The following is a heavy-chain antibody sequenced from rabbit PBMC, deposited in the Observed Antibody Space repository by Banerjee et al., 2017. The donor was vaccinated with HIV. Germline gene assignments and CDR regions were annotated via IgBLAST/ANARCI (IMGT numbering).Heavy chain of an antibody. CDR1: GFSFSSSNW. D-gene: IGHD4-2*01. CDR3: ARGYVGLDYWMSYFNL. V-gene: IGHV1S40*01. Sequence: QSLVESGGDLVKPGASLTLTCTASGFSFSSSNWICWVRQAPGKGLEWIACIYAGSSGNTYYASWAKGRFTISKTSSTTVTLQMTSLTAADTATYFCARGYVGLDYWMSYFNLWGQGTLVTVS. J-gene: IGHJ4*01. CDR2: IYAGSSGNT.